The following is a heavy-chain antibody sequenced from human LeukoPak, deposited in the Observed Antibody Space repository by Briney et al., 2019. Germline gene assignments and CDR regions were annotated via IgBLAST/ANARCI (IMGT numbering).Heavy chain of an antibody. CDR2: INHSGST. V-gene: IGHV4-34*01. CDR1: GGSFSGYY. Sequence: PSETLSLTCAVYGGSFSGYYWSWIRQPPGKGLGWIGEINHSGSTNYNPSLKSRVTISVDTSKNQFSLKLSSVTAADTAVYYCARGTIRDGYTYYFDYWGQGTLVTVSS. CDR3: ARGTIRDGYTYYFDY. J-gene: IGHJ4*02. D-gene: IGHD5-12*01.